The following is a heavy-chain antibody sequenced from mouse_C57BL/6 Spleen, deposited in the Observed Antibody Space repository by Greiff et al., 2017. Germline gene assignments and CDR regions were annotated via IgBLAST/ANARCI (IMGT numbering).Heavy chain of an antibody. CDR2: INPNNGGT. V-gene: IGHV1-26*01. Sequence: EVKLQQSGPELVKPGASVKISCKASGYTFTDYYMNWVKQSHGKSLEWIGDINPNNGGTSYNQKFKGKATLTVDKSSSTAYMELRSLTSEDSAVYYCARTILRYYFDYWGQGTTLTVSS. D-gene: IGHD2-12*01. CDR1: GYTFTDYY. CDR3: ARTILRYYFDY. J-gene: IGHJ2*01.